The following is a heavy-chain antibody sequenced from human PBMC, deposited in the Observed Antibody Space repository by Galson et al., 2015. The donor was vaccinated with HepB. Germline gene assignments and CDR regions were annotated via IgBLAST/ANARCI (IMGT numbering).Heavy chain of an antibody. CDR3: ATSMVAPHNFDY. D-gene: IGHD4/OR15-4a*01. Sequence: QSGAEVKKPGESLRISCKGSGYSFTSYWISWVRQMPGKGLEWMGRIDPSDSYTNYSPSFQGHVTISADKSISTAYLQWSSLKASDTAMYYCATSMVAPHNFDYWGQGTLVTVSS. CDR2: IDPSDSYT. V-gene: IGHV5-10-1*01. CDR1: GYSFTSYW. J-gene: IGHJ4*02.